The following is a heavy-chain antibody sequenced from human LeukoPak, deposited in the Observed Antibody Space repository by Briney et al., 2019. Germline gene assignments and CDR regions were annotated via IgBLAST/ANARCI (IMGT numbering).Heavy chain of an antibody. CDR2: VSGSGGNT. CDR1: GFTFSSYA. Sequence: PGGPLRLSCAASGFTFSSYAMTWVRQAPGKGLEWVSGVSGSGGNTYYADSVRGRFTISRDNSKNTLYLQMNSLRAEDTAVYHCAKSTYDSSGYYYGNDAFDIWGQGTMVTVSS. V-gene: IGHV3-23*01. D-gene: IGHD3-22*01. J-gene: IGHJ3*02. CDR3: AKSTYDSSGYYYGNDAFDI.